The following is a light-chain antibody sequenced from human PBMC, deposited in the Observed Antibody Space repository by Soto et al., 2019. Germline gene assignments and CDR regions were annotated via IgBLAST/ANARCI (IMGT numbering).Light chain of an antibody. J-gene: IGLJ1*01. CDR1: GGVVGAYNL. CDR2: EVN. CDR3: CSYAGTVAYV. V-gene: IGLV2-23*02. Sequence: QSVLTQPASVSGSPGSPLPISAAGPGGVVGAYNLVSCYQQHPGKAPKLIICEVNTRPSGISNRFSGSKSGDTASLTISGLQAEDEADYFCCSYAGTVAYVFGTGTKLTVL.